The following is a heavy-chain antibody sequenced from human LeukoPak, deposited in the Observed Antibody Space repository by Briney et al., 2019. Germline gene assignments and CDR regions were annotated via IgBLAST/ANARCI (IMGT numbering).Heavy chain of an antibody. CDR2: ISTSGGST. Sequence: GGSLRLSCAASGFTFSSYAMSWVRQAPGKGLEWVSAISTSGGSTYYADSVKGRFTISRDNSKNTLYLQMNSLRAEDTAVYYCAKGAYCSGGSCYYYYFDYWGQGTLVTVSS. CDR3: AKGAYCSGGSCYYYYFDY. J-gene: IGHJ4*02. D-gene: IGHD2-15*01. V-gene: IGHV3-23*01. CDR1: GFTFSSYA.